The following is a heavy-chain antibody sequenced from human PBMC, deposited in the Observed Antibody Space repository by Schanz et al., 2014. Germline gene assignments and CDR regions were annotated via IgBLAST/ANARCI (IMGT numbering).Heavy chain of an antibody. V-gene: IGHV4-61*02. Sequence: QVQLQESGPGLVKPSQTLSLTCTASGGSIRSGTYYWSWIRQPGGKALEWVGRVFPNGITNYNPSLKSRVTISRDTSKNQFSRTLRSLTAADTAVEYCARDTTWRLDLWGRGTLVTVSS. CDR3: ARDTTWRLDL. D-gene: IGHD1-1*01. CDR2: VFPNGIT. J-gene: IGHJ2*01. CDR1: GGSIRSGTYY.